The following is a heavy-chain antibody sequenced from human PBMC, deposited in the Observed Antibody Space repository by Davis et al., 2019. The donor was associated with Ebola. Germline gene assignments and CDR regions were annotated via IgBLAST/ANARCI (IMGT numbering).Heavy chain of an antibody. CDR1: GYTFTSYA. V-gene: IGHV1-69*13. Sequence: SVKVSCKASGYTFTSYAISWVRQAPGQGLEWMGGIIPIFGTANYAQKFQGRVTITADESTSTAYMELSSLRSEDTAVYYCAKRETKYSSSWYGDYYYYGMDVWGQGTTVTVSS. CDR2: IIPIFGTA. CDR3: AKRETKYSSSWYGDYYYYGMDV. J-gene: IGHJ6*02. D-gene: IGHD6-13*01.